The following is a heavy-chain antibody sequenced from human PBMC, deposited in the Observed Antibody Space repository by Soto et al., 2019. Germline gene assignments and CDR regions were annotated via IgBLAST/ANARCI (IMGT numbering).Heavy chain of an antibody. Sequence: QLQLQESGPGLVKPSETLSLTCTVSGGSISSSSYYWGWIRQPPGKGLEWIGSIYYSGSTYYNPSLKSRVTISVDTSKNQFSLKLSSVTAADTAVYYCARLKNDFWSGYPPNWFAPWGQGTLVTVSS. V-gene: IGHV4-39*01. CDR3: ARLKNDFWSGYPPNWFAP. CDR2: IYYSGST. J-gene: IGHJ5*02. D-gene: IGHD3-3*01. CDR1: GGSISSSSYY.